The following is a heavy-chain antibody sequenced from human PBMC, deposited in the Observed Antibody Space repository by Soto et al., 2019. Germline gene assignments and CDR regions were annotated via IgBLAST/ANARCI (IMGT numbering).Heavy chain of an antibody. CDR1: GYSFTSYW. V-gene: IGHV5-51*01. J-gene: IGHJ4*02. Sequence: PGESLKISCKGSGYSFTSYWIGWVRQMPGKGLEWMGIIYPGDSDTRYSPSFQGQVTISADKSISTAYLQWSSLKASDTAMYYCASPRDGSGSYFAFDYWGQGTLVTVSS. CDR3: ASPRDGSGSYFAFDY. CDR2: IYPGDSDT. D-gene: IGHD3-10*01.